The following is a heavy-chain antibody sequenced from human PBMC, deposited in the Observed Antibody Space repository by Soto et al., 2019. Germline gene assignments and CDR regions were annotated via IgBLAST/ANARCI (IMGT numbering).Heavy chain of an antibody. J-gene: IGHJ6*02. Sequence: QVQLQESGPGLVKPSETLSLTCIVSGASVTTPTYYWTWIRQPPGQGLEWIGYISNSGSTNYNPSLKSRVTMSVDTSKNQFSLKLSSVTAADTAVYYCARVRIAARTGAYGMDVWGQGTTVTVSS. CDR2: ISNSGST. CDR3: ARVRIAARTGAYGMDV. D-gene: IGHD6-6*01. V-gene: IGHV4-61*01. CDR1: GASVTTPTYY.